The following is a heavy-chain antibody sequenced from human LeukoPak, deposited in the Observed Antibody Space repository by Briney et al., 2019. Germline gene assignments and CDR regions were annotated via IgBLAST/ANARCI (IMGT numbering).Heavy chain of an antibody. Sequence: TSETLTLTCTVSGGSISSSSYYWGWIRQPPGKGLEWIGSIYYSGSTYYNPSLKSRVTISVDTSKNQFSLKLSSVTAADTAAYYCARNYDYVWGSYRYRSPWFDPWGQGTLVTVSS. CDR2: IYYSGST. D-gene: IGHD3-16*02. J-gene: IGHJ5*02. CDR3: ARNYDYVWGSYRYRSPWFDP. V-gene: IGHV4-39*07. CDR1: GGSISSSSYY.